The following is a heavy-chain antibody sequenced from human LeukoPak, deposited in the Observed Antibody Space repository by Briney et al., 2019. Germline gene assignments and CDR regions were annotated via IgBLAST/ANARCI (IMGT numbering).Heavy chain of an antibody. Sequence: SETLSLTCTVSGGSISSYYWSWIRQPPGKGLEWIGYIYYSGSTNYNPSLKSRVTISVDTSKNQFSLKLSSVTAADTAVYYCVRFRNTIGGTYFDYWGQGTLVTVSS. CDR2: IYYSGST. CDR3: VRFRNTIGGTYFDY. CDR1: GGSISSYY. D-gene: IGHD2-15*01. J-gene: IGHJ4*02. V-gene: IGHV4-59*01.